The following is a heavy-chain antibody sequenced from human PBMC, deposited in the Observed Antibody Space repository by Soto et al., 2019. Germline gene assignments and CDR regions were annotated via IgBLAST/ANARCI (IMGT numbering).Heavy chain of an antibody. V-gene: IGHV1-69*05. J-gene: IGHJ4*02. CDR2: IIPIFGTA. D-gene: IGHD3-22*01. CDR3: ARAAYYYESSGYYPGDY. CDR1: GGTFSSYA. Sequence: GASVKVSCTASGGTFSSYAISWVRQAPGQGLEWMGGIIPIFGTANYAQKFQGRVTITRDTSASTVYMEVSSLRSEDTAVYYCARAAYYYESSGYYPGDYWGQGTLVTVSS.